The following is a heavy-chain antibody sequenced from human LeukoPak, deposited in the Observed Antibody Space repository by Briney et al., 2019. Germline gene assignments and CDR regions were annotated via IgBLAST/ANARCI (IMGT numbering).Heavy chain of an antibody. CDR1: GFTFSSYA. Sequence: GGSLRLSCAASGFTFSSYAMSWVRQAPGKGLEWVSAISGSGGSTYYADSVKGRSTISRDNSKNTLYLQMNSLRAEDTAVYYCAKAAGIAVAGTGGYWGQGTLVTVSS. CDR3: AKAAGIAVAGTGGY. CDR2: ISGSGGST. D-gene: IGHD6-19*01. J-gene: IGHJ4*02. V-gene: IGHV3-23*01.